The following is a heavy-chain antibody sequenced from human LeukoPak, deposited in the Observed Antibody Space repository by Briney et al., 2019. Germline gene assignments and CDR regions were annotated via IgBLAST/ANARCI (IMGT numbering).Heavy chain of an antibody. Sequence: GGSLRLSCAASGFTFSSYDMNWVRQAPGKGLEWVSYISTISSTKYYADSVKGRFTISRDNAKNSLYLQMNSLRDEDTSVYYCARGKIGYYYGDYDGYWGQGTLVTVSS. D-gene: IGHD4-17*01. J-gene: IGHJ4*02. V-gene: IGHV3-48*02. CDR2: ISTISSTK. CDR1: GFTFSSYD. CDR3: ARGKIGYYYGDYDGY.